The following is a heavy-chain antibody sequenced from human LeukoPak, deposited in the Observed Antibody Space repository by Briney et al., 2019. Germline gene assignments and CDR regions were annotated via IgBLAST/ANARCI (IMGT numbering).Heavy chain of an antibody. CDR1: GFTFSGHG. D-gene: IGHD2/OR15-2a*01. Sequence: GGSLRLSCVAAGFTFSGHGMHWARQAPGKGREWVAVIWANGSTKHYADSVKGRFTISRDNSRSTLYLQMTSLTAEDTAIYYCARDASFYADDYWGQGTQVTVSS. J-gene: IGHJ4*02. CDR2: IWANGSTK. CDR3: ARDASFYADDY. V-gene: IGHV3-33*01.